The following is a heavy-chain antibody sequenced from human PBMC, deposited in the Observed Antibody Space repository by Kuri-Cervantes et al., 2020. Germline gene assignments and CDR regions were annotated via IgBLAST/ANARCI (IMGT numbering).Heavy chain of an antibody. CDR3: ARGPILTGYYFHYYYMDV. V-gene: IGHV4-34*01. D-gene: IGHD3-9*01. CDR1: GGSFSGHY. CDR2: INHSGST. Sequence: SETLSLTCAVYGGSFSGHYWSWIRQPPGKGLEWIGEINHSGSTNYNPSLKSRVTISVDTSKNQFSLKLSSVTAADTAVYYCARGPILTGYYFHYYYMDVWGKGTTVTVSS. J-gene: IGHJ6*03.